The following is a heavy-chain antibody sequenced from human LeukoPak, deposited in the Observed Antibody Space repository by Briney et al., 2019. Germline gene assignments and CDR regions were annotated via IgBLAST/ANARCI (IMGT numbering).Heavy chain of an antibody. CDR2: IYYSGST. CDR1: GGSISSGGYY. V-gene: IGHV4-31*03. CDR3: GRSGESDYSNYD. D-gene: IGHD4-11*01. J-gene: IGHJ4*02. Sequence: SQTLSLTCTVSGGSISSGGYYWSWIRQHPGKGLEWIGYIYYSGSTYYNPSLKSRVTISVDTSKNQFSLKLSSVTAADTAVYYCGRSGESDYSNYDWGQGTLVTVSS.